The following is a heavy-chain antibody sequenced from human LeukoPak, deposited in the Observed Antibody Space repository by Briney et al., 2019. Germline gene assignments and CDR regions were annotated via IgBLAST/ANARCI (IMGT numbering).Heavy chain of an antibody. D-gene: IGHD3-22*01. Sequence: SETLSLTCAVYGGSFSGYYWSWIRQPPGKGLEWIGEINHSGSTNYNPSLKSRVTISVDTSKNQFSRKLSSVTAADTAVYYCARGYDGDYWGQGTLVTVSS. CDR3: ARGYDGDY. J-gene: IGHJ4*02. CDR2: INHSGST. V-gene: IGHV4-34*01. CDR1: GGSFSGYY.